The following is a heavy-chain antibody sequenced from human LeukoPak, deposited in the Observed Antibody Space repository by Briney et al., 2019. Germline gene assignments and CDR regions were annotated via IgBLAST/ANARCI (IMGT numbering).Heavy chain of an antibody. J-gene: IGHJ4*02. CDR2: INPSGGST. V-gene: IGHV1-46*01. CDR1: GYIFTSYY. CDR3: ARDSGMVRGTVDY. D-gene: IGHD3-10*01. Sequence: ASVKVSCKSSGYIFTSYYMYWVRQAPGQGLEWMGIINPSGGSTSYAQKFQGRVTMTRDTSTSTVYMELSSLRSEDTAVYYCARDSGMVRGTVDYWGQGTLVTVSS.